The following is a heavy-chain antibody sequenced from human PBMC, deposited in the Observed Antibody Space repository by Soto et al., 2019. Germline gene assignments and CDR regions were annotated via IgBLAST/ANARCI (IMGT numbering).Heavy chain of an antibody. V-gene: IGHV1-46*02. D-gene: IGHD6-13*01. Sequence: QVQLVQSGAEVRNPGASVKLSCTASGYTFNMYYMHWVRQAPGQGLEWMGVINPNGDTTTYAQRVQGRLTMTRDTSTSTVYMDLTSLRSEDTAVTYCAREGAAAARRFDNWGQGTLVTVSS. CDR2: INPNGDTT. CDR3: AREGAAAARRFDN. J-gene: IGHJ4*02. CDR1: GYTFNMYY.